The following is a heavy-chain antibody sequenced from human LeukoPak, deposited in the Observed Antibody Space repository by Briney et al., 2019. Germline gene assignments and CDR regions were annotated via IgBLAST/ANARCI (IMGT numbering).Heavy chain of an antibody. V-gene: IGHV3-9*01. CDR1: GFTFDDYA. Sequence: PGGSLRLSCAASGFTFDDYAMHWVRQAPGKGLECVSGISWYSGSIGYADSVKGRFTISRDNAKNSLYLQMNSLRAEDTALYYCAKVRYCSSTSCLNAFDIWGQGTMVTVSS. CDR3: AKVRYCSSTSCLNAFDI. CDR2: ISWYSGSI. D-gene: IGHD2-2*01. J-gene: IGHJ3*02.